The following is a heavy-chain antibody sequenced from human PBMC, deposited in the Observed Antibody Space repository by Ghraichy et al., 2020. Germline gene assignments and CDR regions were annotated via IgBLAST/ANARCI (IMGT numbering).Heavy chain of an antibody. CDR1: GGSISSYY. V-gene: IGHV4-59*01. Sequence: ETLSLTCTVSGGSISSYYWSWIRQPPGKGLEWIGYIYYSGSTNYNPSLKSRVTISVDTSKNQFSLKLSSVTAADTAVYYCARAEQTYSSSWYYYYYYMDVWGKGTTVTVSS. CDR3: ARAEQTYSSSWYYYYYYMDV. D-gene: IGHD6-13*01. CDR2: IYYSGST. J-gene: IGHJ6*03.